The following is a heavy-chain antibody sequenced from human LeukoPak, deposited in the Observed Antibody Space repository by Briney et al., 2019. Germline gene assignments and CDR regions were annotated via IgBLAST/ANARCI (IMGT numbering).Heavy chain of an antibody. CDR2: ISAYNGNT. Sequence: GASVTVSFKASGYTFTSYGISWVRQAPGQGLEWMGWISAYNGNTNYAQKLQGRVTMTTDTSTSTAYMELRSLRSDDTAVYYCARDLKAYYDILTGYFRGDYYYGMDVWGQGTTVTVSS. CDR1: GYTFTSYG. D-gene: IGHD3-9*01. V-gene: IGHV1-18*01. CDR3: ARDLKAYYDILTGYFRGDYYYGMDV. J-gene: IGHJ6*02.